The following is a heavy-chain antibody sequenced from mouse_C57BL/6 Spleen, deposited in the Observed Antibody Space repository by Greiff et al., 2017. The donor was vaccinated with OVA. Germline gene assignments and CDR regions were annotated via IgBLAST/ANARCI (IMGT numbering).Heavy chain of an antibody. CDR2: INPNNGGT. V-gene: IGHV1-26*01. D-gene: IGHD2-5*01. CDR1: GFTFTDYY. CDR3: AKVHSNYGAMDY. J-gene: IGHJ4*01. Sequence: EVQLQQSGPELVKPGASVKISCKASGFTFTDYYMNWVKQSHGKSLEWIGDINPNNGGTSYNQKFKGKATLTVDKSSSTAYMELRSLTSEDSAVYDCAKVHSNYGAMDYWGQGTSVTVSS.